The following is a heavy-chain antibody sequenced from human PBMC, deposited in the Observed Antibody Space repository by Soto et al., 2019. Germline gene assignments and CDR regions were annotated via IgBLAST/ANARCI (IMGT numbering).Heavy chain of an antibody. CDR1: GDTDTNYV. V-gene: IGHV1-69*01. Sequence: QVQLVQSGAEVKKPGSSVKVSCKASGDTDTNYVISWVRQAPGQGLEWMGGIFPNFGTTYSAQKLQDRLTITADESTSTVYMQLSSLRLDDTAVYYCEAEMTFEKLSVVWGQGTTVTVSS. D-gene: IGHD3-16*02. J-gene: IGHJ6*02. CDR3: EAEMTFEKLSVV. CDR2: IFPNFGTT.